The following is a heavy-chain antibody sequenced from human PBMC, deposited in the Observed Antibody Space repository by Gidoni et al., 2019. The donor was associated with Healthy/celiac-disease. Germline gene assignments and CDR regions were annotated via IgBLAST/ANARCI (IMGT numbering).Heavy chain of an antibody. CDR3: ATADRKIDSSGYGMDV. Sequence: VQLVQSGAEVKLPGSSLQVSCKAPGVTFSSFAISWVRQATGQGLEWMGGIIPSFGTANYAQKFQGSVTITAEESTSTAYMELSSLRSEYTAVYYWATADRKIDSSGYGMDVWGQGTTVTVSS. D-gene: IGHD3-22*01. J-gene: IGHJ6*02. CDR1: GVTFSSFA. V-gene: IGHV1-69*01. CDR2: IIPSFGTA.